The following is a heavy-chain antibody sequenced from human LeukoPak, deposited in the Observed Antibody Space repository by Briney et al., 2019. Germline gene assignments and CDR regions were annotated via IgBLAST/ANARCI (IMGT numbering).Heavy chain of an antibody. Sequence: GGTLRLSCAASGFTFSSYGMHWVRQAPSKGLEWVAVISYEGSYKYYADSVKGRFTISRDNSKNMLYLQMNSLRAEDAAVYYCAKDNLGLLWFGPSRPWAFDIWGQGTMVTVSS. CDR1: GFTFSSYG. CDR3: AKDNLGLLWFGPSRPWAFDI. CDR2: ISYEGSYK. V-gene: IGHV3-30*18. D-gene: IGHD3-10*01. J-gene: IGHJ3*02.